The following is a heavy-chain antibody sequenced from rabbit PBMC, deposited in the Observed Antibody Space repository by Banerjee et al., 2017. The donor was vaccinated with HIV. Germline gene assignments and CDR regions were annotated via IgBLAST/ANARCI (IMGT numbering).Heavy chain of an antibody. V-gene: IGHV1S45*01. J-gene: IGHJ4*01. D-gene: IGHD6-1*01. Sequence: QEQLEESGGGLVQPEGSLTLTCTASGFTIHYNYYMYWVRQAPGKGLEWIACIYSDSSGDTYYASWAKGRFTISKSSSTTVTLQMTSLTAADTSTYFCARGYSTFSYGWFNLWGPGTLVTVS. CDR2: IYSDSSGDT. CDR1: GFTIHYNYY. CDR3: ARGYSTFSYGWFNL.